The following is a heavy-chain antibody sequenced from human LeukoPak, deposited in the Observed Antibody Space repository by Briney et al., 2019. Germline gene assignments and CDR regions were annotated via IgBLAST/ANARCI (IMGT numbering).Heavy chain of an antibody. D-gene: IGHD3-10*01. CDR2: IYSGGST. CDR3: ARALTWFGMNAFDI. CDR1: GFTFTSYS. J-gene: IGHJ3*02. Sequence: PGGSLRLSCAASGFTFTSYSMNWVRQAPGKGLEWVSVIYSGGSTYYADSVKGRFTISRDNSKNTLYLQMNSLRAEDTAVYYCARALTWFGMNAFDIWGQGTMVTVSS. V-gene: IGHV3-53*01.